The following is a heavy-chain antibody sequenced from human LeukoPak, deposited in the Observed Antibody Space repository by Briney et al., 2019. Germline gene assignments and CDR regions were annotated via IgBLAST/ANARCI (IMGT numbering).Heavy chain of an antibody. CDR2: IYSGGAT. D-gene: IGHD6-19*01. CDR3: AGSVAVAGLADY. Sequence: PAGSLRLSCAASGFTVNSNYMSWVRQAPGKGLEWVSVIYSGGATYYADSVKGRFTISRDNSKNTLYLQMNSLRVEDAAVYYCAGSVAVAGLADYWGQGTLVTVSS. J-gene: IGHJ4*02. V-gene: IGHV3-53*01. CDR1: GFTVNSNY.